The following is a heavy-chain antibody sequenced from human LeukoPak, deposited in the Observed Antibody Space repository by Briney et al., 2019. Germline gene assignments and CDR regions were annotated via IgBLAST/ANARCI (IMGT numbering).Heavy chain of an antibody. CDR1: GFTFSSYA. CDR3: AICTGSNSEFFFDY. V-gene: IGHV3-23*01. Sequence: GGSLRLSCAASGFTFSSYAMSWVRQAPGKGLEWVSAISGSGGSTYYADSVKGRFTISRDNSKNTLYLQMNSLRAEDTAVYYCAICTGSNSEFFFDYWGQGTLVTVSS. D-gene: IGHD1-26*01. J-gene: IGHJ4*02. CDR2: ISGSGGST.